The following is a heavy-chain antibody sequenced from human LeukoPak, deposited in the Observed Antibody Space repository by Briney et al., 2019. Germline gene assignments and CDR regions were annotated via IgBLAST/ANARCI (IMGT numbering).Heavy chain of an antibody. CDR2: IKYDGRDK. J-gene: IGHJ4*02. Sequence: GGALRLSCAATGFTFSNYWMSWFRQAPGKGLEGVANIKYDGRDKQYVDSVKGRFTISRDNAKNPLLLQMDGLTAEDTAVYSCARYLNSGPEDFWGQGTLVTVSP. CDR3: ARYLNSGPEDF. V-gene: IGHV3-7*01. D-gene: IGHD1-26*01. CDR1: GFTFSNYW.